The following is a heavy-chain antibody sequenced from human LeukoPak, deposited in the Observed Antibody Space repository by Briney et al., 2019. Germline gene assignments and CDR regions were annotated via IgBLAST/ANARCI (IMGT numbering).Heavy chain of an antibody. J-gene: IGHJ3*02. V-gene: IGHV1-18*01. CDR2: ISAYNGNT. CDR1: GYTFTSYG. Sequence: ASVKVSCKASGYTFTSYGISWVRQAPGQGLEWMGWISAYNGNTNYAQKLQGRVTMTTNTSTSTAYMELRSLRSDDTAVYYCAREPRRYNWNSGSAFDIWGQGTMVTVSS. D-gene: IGHD1-7*01. CDR3: AREPRRYNWNSGSAFDI.